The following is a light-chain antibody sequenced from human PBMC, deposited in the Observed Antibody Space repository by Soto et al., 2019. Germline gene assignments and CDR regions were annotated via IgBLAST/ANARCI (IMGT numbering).Light chain of an antibody. CDR1: QSVSSSF. Sequence: ENVLTQSPGTLSLSPGERATLSCRASQSVSSSFVAWYQQKPGQAPRLVIYGAASRATGIPDRFSGSGSGTDFTLTISRLEPEDFAVYYCQQDGSLPITFGPGTRLEIK. V-gene: IGKV3-20*01. CDR3: QQDGSLPIT. CDR2: GAA. J-gene: IGKJ5*01.